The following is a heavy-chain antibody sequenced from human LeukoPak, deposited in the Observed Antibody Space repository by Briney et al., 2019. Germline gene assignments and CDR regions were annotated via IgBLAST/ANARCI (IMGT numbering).Heavy chain of an antibody. V-gene: IGHV1-46*01. D-gene: IGHD5-24*01. J-gene: IGHJ3*02. CDR2: INPGGDNT. CDR3: ARIRDGYNDAYDI. Sequence: ASAKVSCKASGYTFTNYYIRWVRQAPGQGLEWMGLINPGGDNTNYAQNFQGRVTVTRDTSASTVYMELSSLRSEDTAIYYCARIRDGYNDAYDIWGQGTVVTVPS. CDR1: GYTFTNYY.